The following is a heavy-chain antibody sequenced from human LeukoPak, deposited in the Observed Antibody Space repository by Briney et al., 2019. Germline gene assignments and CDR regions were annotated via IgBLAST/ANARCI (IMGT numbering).Heavy chain of an antibody. CDR1: GGSISSSSYY. Sequence: SETLSLTCAVSGGSISSSSYYWGWIRQPPGKGLEWIGSIYYSGSSYYNPSLKSRVTISVHTSKNQFSLKLSSVTAADTAVYYCARHVDTATDYFDYWGQGTLVTVSS. CDR3: ARHVDTATDYFDY. D-gene: IGHD5-18*01. V-gene: IGHV4-39*01. J-gene: IGHJ4*02. CDR2: IYYSGSS.